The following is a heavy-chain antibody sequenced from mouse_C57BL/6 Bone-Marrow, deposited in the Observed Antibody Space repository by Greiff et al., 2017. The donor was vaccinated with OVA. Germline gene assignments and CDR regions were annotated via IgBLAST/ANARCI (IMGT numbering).Heavy chain of an antibody. V-gene: IGHV1-55*01. CDR2: IYTGSGST. D-gene: IGHD1-1*01. CDR3: ARWSTTVVDWFAY. Sequence: QVQLQQPGAELVKPGASVKMSCKASGYTFTSYWITWVKQRPGQGLAWIGDIYTGSGSTNYNEKFKSQVTLTVYTSSSTAYMQRSSLTSEDSAVYYCARWSTTVVDWFAYWGQGTLVTVSA. J-gene: IGHJ3*01. CDR1: GYTFTSYW.